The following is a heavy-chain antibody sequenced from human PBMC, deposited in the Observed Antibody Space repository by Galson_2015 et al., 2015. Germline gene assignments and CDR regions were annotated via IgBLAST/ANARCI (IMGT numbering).Heavy chain of an antibody. D-gene: IGHD3-22*01. Sequence: SLRLSCAASGFTFSSYGMHWVRQAPGKGLEWVAVIWYDGSNKYYADSVKGRFTISRDNSKNTLYLQMNSLRAEDTAVYYCARDRTNPLGYYYDSSGFDPWGQGTLVTVSS. J-gene: IGHJ5*02. CDR1: GFTFSSYG. CDR3: ARDRTNPLGYYYDSSGFDP. CDR2: IWYDGSNK. V-gene: IGHV3-33*01.